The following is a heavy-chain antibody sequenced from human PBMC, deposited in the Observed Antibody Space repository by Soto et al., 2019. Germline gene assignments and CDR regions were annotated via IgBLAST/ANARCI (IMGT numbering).Heavy chain of an antibody. J-gene: IGHJ4*02. D-gene: IGHD6-19*01. V-gene: IGHV3-30-3*01. CDR1: GFTLSSYA. Sequence: GGSLRLSCAASGFTLSSYAIHWVRQAPGKGLEWVTVISKGGSNLYFADSVKGRFTISRDNSKNTLYLQMNSLRSEDTAVYYCAREVEYTSAFGISSSFDYWGQGTLVT. CDR2: ISKGGSNL. CDR3: AREVEYTSAFGISSSFDY.